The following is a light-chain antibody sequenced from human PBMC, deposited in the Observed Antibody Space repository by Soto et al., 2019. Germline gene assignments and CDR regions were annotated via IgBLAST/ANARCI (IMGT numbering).Light chain of an antibody. CDR3: GSYTNSSTRI. CDR2: DVN. V-gene: IGLV2-14*03. J-gene: IGLJ2*01. Sequence: QSALTQPASVSGSPGQSITISCTGTGSDVGRYNHVSWYQQHPGRAPKLMIYDVNNRPSGVSNRFSGSKSGNTASLTISGLQAEDEADYYCGSYTNSSTRIFGGGTKLTVL. CDR1: GSDVGRYNH.